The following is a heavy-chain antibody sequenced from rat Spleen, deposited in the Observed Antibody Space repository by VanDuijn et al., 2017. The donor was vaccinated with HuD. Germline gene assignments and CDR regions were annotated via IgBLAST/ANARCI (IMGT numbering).Heavy chain of an antibody. CDR2: INSAGST. Sequence: EVQLQESGPGLVKPSQSLSLTCSVIGYSITSSYRWNWIRKFPGNKLEWMGYINSAGSTNYNPSLKSRISITRDTSSNQFFLQVNSVTTEDTATYYCAKTTVAYYYVMDAWGQGASVTVSS. J-gene: IGHJ4*01. CDR1: GYSITSSYR. V-gene: IGHV3-3*01. D-gene: IGHD1-3*01. CDR3: AKTTVAYYYVMDA.